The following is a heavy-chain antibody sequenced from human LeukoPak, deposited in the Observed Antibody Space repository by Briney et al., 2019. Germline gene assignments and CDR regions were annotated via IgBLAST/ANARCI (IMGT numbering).Heavy chain of an antibody. Sequence: ASVKVSCKASGYTFTGHYMHWARQAPGQGLEWMGWINPNSGDRNSAQKFQGRVTMTRDTSISTVYMELSSLRPDDTAVHYCAREGWEQRDTAAFDYWGQGTLVTVSS. J-gene: IGHJ4*02. CDR2: INPNSGDR. V-gene: IGHV1-2*02. CDR1: GYTFTGHY. D-gene: IGHD1-26*01. CDR3: AREGWEQRDTAAFDY.